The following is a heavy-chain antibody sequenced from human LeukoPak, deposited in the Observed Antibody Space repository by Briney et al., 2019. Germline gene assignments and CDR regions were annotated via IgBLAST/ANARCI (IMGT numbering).Heavy chain of an antibody. J-gene: IGHJ4*02. D-gene: IGHD3-22*01. Sequence: SETLSLTCDVSGGPFRAFYWGWIRQPPGKGLEWIGSIYHSGSTYYNPSLKSRVTISVDTSKNQFSLKLSSVTAADTAVYYCARGAGNYYDSSGYYYENYWGQGTLVTVSS. CDR1: GGPFRAFY. V-gene: IGHV4-38-2*01. CDR2: IYHSGST. CDR3: ARGAGNYYDSSGYYYENY.